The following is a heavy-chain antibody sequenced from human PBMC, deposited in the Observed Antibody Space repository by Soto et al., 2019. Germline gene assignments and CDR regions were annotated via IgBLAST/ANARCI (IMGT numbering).Heavy chain of an antibody. J-gene: IGHJ4*02. V-gene: IGHV3-23*01. CDR3: AKDRVVLPNHLDY. CDR2: VSGTGTNT. CDR1: GVTFSSYA. Sequence: EVQLLESGGGLVKPGGSLRLSCAASGVTFSSYAMSWVRQAPGKGLERVSTVSGTGTNTYYADSVKGRFTISRDNSKNTLYLQMNSLRAEETAVYYCAKDRVVLPNHLDYGGQGSLVTVSS. D-gene: IGHD2-15*01.